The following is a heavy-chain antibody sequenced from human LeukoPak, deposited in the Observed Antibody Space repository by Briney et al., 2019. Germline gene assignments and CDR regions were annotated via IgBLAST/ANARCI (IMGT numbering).Heavy chain of an antibody. Sequence: SETLSLTCTVSGYSISSGYYWGWIRQPPGKGLEWIGSIFHSGSTYYNPSLKSRVTISVDTSKNQFSLKLSSVTAADTAVYYCARVSWFPGTSYYYMDVWGKGTTVTVSS. D-gene: IGHD1-1*01. J-gene: IGHJ6*03. CDR2: IFHSGST. V-gene: IGHV4-38-2*02. CDR1: GYSISSGYY. CDR3: ARVSWFPGTSYYYMDV.